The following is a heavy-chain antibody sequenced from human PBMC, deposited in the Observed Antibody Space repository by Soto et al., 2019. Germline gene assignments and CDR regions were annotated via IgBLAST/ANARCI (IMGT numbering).Heavy chain of an antibody. D-gene: IGHD2-21*02. CDR2: IYYSRNT. V-gene: IGHV4-59*01. CDR3: AGGVTSTLRGRRLDY. Sequence: SETLSLTCSVSRGSLSSYYWNWIRQSPGKGLEWIGYIYYSRNTNYNPSLKSRVTMSVDTSKNQFSLKMNSVSAADTAVYYCAGGVTSTLRGRRLDYWGQGTLVTVSS. J-gene: IGHJ4*02. CDR1: RGSLSSYY.